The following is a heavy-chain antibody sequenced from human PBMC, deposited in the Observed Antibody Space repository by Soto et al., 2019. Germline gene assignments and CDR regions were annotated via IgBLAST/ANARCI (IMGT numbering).Heavy chain of an antibody. Sequence: GVLRLSCAASGFTFSSYAMSWVRQAPGKGLEWVSAISGSGGSTYYADSVKGRFTISRDNSKNTLYLQMNSLRAEDTAVYYCAKDGVGATPFDYWGQGTLVTVSS. CDR2: ISGSGGST. V-gene: IGHV3-23*01. D-gene: IGHD1-26*01. CDR3: AKDGVGATPFDY. J-gene: IGHJ4*02. CDR1: GFTFSSYA.